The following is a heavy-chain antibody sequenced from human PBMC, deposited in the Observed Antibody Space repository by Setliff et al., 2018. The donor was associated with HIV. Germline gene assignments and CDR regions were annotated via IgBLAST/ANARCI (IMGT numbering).Heavy chain of an antibody. J-gene: IGHJ4*02. CDR3: ARAGMGALRSLFDY. D-gene: IGHD1-26*01. Sequence: PSETLSLTCTVSGDSVSSGSYYWSWIRQPPGKGLEWIASIYHSGSTYYNPSLKSRVIISVDTSKNQFSLKLNSVTAADTAIYYCARAGMGALRSLFDYWGQGTLVTVSS. CDR1: GDSVSSGSYY. CDR2: IYHSGST. V-gene: IGHV4-38-2*02.